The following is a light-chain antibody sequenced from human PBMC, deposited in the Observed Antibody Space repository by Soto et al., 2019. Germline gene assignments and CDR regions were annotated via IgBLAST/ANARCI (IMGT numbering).Light chain of an antibody. Sequence: EIVLTQSPGTLSLSPGERATLSCWASQSVSRSQLAWYQQKPGQAPRLFIYDASSRATGISDRFSGSGSGTNSSVYISRLEPEDFAVYYCKQYGSAPWTFGHGNKADIK. CDR2: DAS. J-gene: IGKJ1*01. CDR1: QSVSRSQ. CDR3: KQYGSAPWT. V-gene: IGKV3-20*01.